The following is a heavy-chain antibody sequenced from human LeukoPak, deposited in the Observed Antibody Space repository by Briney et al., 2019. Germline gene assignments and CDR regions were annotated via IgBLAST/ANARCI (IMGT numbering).Heavy chain of an antibody. J-gene: IGHJ4*02. CDR2: IRSKVYGGTT. D-gene: IGHD6-6*01. V-gene: IGHV3-49*04. CDR1: GFTFGDYA. CDR3: TRYGGMAARPIPPIDH. Sequence: CLRPSCTASGFTFGDYAMSWVRQAPGKGLEWVGFIRSKVYGGTTEFAASVKGRFAISRDDSKSIAYLQMNSLKTEDTALYFCTRYGGMAARPIPPIDHWGQGTLVTVSA.